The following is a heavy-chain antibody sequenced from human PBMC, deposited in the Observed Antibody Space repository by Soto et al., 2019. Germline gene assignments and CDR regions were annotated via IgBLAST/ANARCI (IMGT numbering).Heavy chain of an antibody. CDR3: ARDKDRPQLGGNYYYILDV. D-gene: IGHD3-3*02. J-gene: IGHJ6*02. Sequence: QVQLEQSGAEVKKPGSSVKVSCTASGGTFRTSAISWVRQAPGQGLEWMGGIMPIFRTPDYAQKFQGRVIITADEFTGTAYMELSGLRSDDTAVYYCARDKDRPQLGGNYYYILDVWGQGTTITVSS. CDR2: IMPIFRTP. CDR1: GGTFRTSA. V-gene: IGHV1-69*12.